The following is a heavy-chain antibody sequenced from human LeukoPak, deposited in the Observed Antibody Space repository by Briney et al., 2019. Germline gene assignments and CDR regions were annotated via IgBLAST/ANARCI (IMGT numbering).Heavy chain of an antibody. Sequence: SQTLSLTCTVSGGSISSGDYYWSWIRQPPGKGLEWIGYIYYSGSTYYNPSLKSRVTISVDTSKNQFSLKLSPVTAADTALYYCARGTKYYDFWSRYPCFDYWGQGTLVTVSS. CDR1: GGSISSGDYY. V-gene: IGHV4-30-4*08. CDR2: IYYSGST. J-gene: IGHJ4*02. D-gene: IGHD3-3*01. CDR3: ARGTKYYDFWSRYPCFDY.